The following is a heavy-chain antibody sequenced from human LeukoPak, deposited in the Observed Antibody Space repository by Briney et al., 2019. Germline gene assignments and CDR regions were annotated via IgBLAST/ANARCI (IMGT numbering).Heavy chain of an antibody. CDR3: AREEYQLLYGFDY. Sequence: PGGSLRLSCAASGFTFSNYEMNWVRQAPGKGLEWVSYISGSGSTIYYADSVKGRFTISRDNAKDSLYLQMNSLRAEDTAVYYCAREEYQLLYGFDYWGQGTLVTVSS. D-gene: IGHD2-2*02. CDR1: GFTFSNYE. V-gene: IGHV3-48*03. J-gene: IGHJ4*02. CDR2: ISGSGSTI.